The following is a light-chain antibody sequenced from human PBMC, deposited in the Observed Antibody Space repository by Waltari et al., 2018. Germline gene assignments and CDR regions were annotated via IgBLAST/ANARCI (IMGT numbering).Light chain of an antibody. CDR3: QQRYNWPPLT. Sequence: EIVLTQSPATLSLSPGERATLSCRASQSVNTFLAWYQQKPGQAPRLLIYEASNRATGIPARFSGRGSGTDFTLTISSLEPEDFAVYYCQQRYNWPPLTFGGGTKVEIK. J-gene: IGKJ4*01. CDR2: EAS. CDR1: QSVNTF. V-gene: IGKV3-11*01.